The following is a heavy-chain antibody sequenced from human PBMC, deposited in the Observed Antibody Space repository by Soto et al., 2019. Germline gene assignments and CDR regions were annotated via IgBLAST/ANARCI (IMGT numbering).Heavy chain of an antibody. Sequence: GGSLRLSCAASGFTFSSYSMNWVRQAPGKGLEWVSSISSSSSYIYYADSVKGRFTISRDNAKNSLYLQMNSLRAEDTAVYYCARDFHSVPYYYGMDVWGQGTTVTSP. D-gene: IGHD2-2*01. V-gene: IGHV3-21*01. J-gene: IGHJ6*02. CDR1: GFTFSSYS. CDR2: ISSSSSYI. CDR3: ARDFHSVPYYYGMDV.